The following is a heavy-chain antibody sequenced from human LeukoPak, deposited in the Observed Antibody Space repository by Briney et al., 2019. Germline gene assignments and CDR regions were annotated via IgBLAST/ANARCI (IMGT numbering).Heavy chain of an antibody. D-gene: IGHD4-17*01. V-gene: IGHV1-46*01. CDR3: ARDSERQGYGDYVFWFDP. CDR2: INPSGGST. CDR1: GYTFTGYF. Sequence: GASVKVSCKASGYTFTGYFMHWVRQAPGQGLEWMGIINPSGGSTSYAQKFQGRVTMTRDTSTSTVYMELSSLRSEDTAVYYCARDSERQGYGDYVFWFDPWGQGTLVTVSS. J-gene: IGHJ5*02.